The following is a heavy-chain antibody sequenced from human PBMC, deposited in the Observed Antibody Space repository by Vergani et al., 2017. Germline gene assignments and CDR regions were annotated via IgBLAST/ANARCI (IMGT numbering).Heavy chain of an antibody. V-gene: IGHV4-38-2*01. CDR2: VHHSGSL. D-gene: IGHD2/OR15-2a*01. Sequence: QVQLQESGQGLVQASETLSLTCDVSGFSISSRDYWGWIRQPPGKCLELIGRVHHSGSLYYNLSLKSRVTISMDTSKNQVSLQLSSVTAADTAVYYCARSMFLHHPRYGMYVWGQGTTVTVAS. CDR3: ARSMFLHHPRYGMYV. J-gene: IGHJ6*02. CDR1: GFSISSRDY.